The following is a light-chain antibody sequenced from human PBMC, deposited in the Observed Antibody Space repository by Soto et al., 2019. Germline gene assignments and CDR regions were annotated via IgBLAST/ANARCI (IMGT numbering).Light chain of an antibody. CDR2: DAS. V-gene: IGKV1-5*01. CDR1: QSISSW. Sequence: DIQMTQSPSTLSASVGDRVTITCRASQSISSWLAWYQQKPGKAPKLLIYDASSLESGVPSRFSGSGSGTEFTLTITSLQPDDFATYYCIQDYNYPLTFGGGTKVDIK. J-gene: IGKJ4*01. CDR3: IQDYNYPLT.